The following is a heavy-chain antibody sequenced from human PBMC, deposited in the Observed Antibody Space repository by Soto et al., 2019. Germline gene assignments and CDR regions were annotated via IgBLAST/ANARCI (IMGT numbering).Heavy chain of an antibody. CDR1: GYTFTGYY. CDR3: ARSLSTIGGRPDS. V-gene: IGHV1-2*02. J-gene: IGHJ4*02. Sequence: ASVKVSCKASGYTFTGYYMHWVRQAPGQGLEWMGWINPNSGDTKYAQKFQGRVTMTRDTSTRTAYMEVSRLTSDDTAVYYCARSLSTIGGRPDSWGQGTLVTVSS. D-gene: IGHD6-6*01. CDR2: INPNSGDT.